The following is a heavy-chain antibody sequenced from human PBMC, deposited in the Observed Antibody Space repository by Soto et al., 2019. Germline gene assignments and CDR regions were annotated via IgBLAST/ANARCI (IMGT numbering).Heavy chain of an antibody. Sequence: SVKLSCKAYGYALTSYYMHWPRQAPGQRLEWKGIINPSDRSTSYSQKFQGRDTMTKDTSTSTDYMELSSLRSEDTAVYYCARDGDSGYDYRADLDVGYYYYYMEVWGKGTTVIVSS. CDR3: ARDGDSGYDYRADLDVGYYYYYMEV. CDR2: INPSDRST. D-gene: IGHD5-12*01. J-gene: IGHJ6*03. V-gene: IGHV1-46*03. CDR1: GYALTSYY.